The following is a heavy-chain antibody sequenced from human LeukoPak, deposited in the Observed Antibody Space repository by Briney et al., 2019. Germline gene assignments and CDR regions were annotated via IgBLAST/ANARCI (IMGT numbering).Heavy chain of an antibody. J-gene: IGHJ6*02. Sequence: GGSLRLSCAASGFTYSSYAMSWVRQAPGKGLEWVSQITGGGVGTYYADSVKGRFIISRDNSKNTLYLQMNSLRAEDTAVYYCAKVSYVTRGSWSFYYGMDVWGQGTTVTVS. CDR1: GFTYSSYA. CDR2: ITGGGVGT. CDR3: AKVSYVTRGSWSFYYGMDV. D-gene: IGHD3-10*02. V-gene: IGHV3-23*01.